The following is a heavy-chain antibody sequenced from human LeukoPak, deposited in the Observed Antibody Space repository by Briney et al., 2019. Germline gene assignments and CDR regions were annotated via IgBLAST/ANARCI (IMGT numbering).Heavy chain of an antibody. CDR1: GASVSSYY. V-gene: IGHV4-59*02. D-gene: IGHD2-2*01. CDR2: FSYTGST. J-gene: IGHJ5*02. Sequence: SETLSLTCTVSGASVSSYYWSWIRQPPGKGPEWIGYFSYTGSTNYNPSLKSRVTISVDKSKNQFSLKLSSVTAADTAVYYCARVRTSTNLNWFDPWGQGTLVTVSS. CDR3: ARVRTSTNLNWFDP.